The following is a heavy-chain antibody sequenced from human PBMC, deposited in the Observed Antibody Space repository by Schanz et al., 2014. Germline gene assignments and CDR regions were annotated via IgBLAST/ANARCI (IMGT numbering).Heavy chain of an antibody. Sequence: EVQLLDSGGGLVQPGGSLRLSCAASGFTFSTYAMSWVRQAPGKGLEWVSAISGSGGSTYYADSVKGRFTISRDNSKNTLYLQMNSLRAEDTDVYYCAKEPSHGGYDYCFDYWGQGTLVTVYS. CDR3: AKEPSHGGYDYCFDY. CDR1: GFTFSTYA. D-gene: IGHD5-12*01. CDR2: ISGSGGST. J-gene: IGHJ4*02. V-gene: IGHV3-23*01.